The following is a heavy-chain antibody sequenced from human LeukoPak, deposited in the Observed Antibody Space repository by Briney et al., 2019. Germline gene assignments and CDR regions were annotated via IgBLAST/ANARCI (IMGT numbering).Heavy chain of an antibody. CDR2: FDPEDGET. CDR1: GYTFTSYY. CDR3: ATGGTLEWLLEVPTFDY. V-gene: IGHV1-24*01. D-gene: IGHD3-3*01. Sequence: ASVKVSCKASGYTFTSYYMHWVRQAPGQGLEWMGGFDPEDGETIYAQKFQGRVTMTEDTSTDTAYMELSSLRSEDTAVYYCATGGTLEWLLEVPTFDYWGQGTLVTVSS. J-gene: IGHJ4*02.